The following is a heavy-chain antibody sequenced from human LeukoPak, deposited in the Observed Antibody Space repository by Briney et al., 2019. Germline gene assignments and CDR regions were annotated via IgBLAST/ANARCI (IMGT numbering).Heavy chain of an antibody. J-gene: IGHJ4*02. CDR1: GGSISRYY. CDR3: ARRNTYGSGSYYNI. CDR2: IYYSGST. D-gene: IGHD3-10*01. Sequence: SETLSLTCTVSGGSISRYYWSWIRQPPGKGLEWIGYIYYSGSTNYNPSLTSRVTISVDTSKNQFSLKLSSVTAADTAVYYCARRNTYGSGSYYNIWGQGTLVTVSS. V-gene: IGHV4-59*08.